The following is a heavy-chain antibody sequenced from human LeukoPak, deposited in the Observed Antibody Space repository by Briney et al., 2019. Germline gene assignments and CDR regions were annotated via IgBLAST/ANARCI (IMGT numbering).Heavy chain of an antibody. J-gene: IGHJ5*02. CDR2: IYHDGTT. Sequence: PSETLSLTCTVSGGSISSGSYYWGWIRQSPGKGLEWIGSIYHDGTTSYKTSLKSRATISVDTSKNQFSLKLISVTVADTAIYYCARVAAPSGWFASRFDPWGQGTLVTVSS. CDR1: GGSISSGSYY. D-gene: IGHD3-3*01. CDR3: ARVAAPSGWFASRFDP. V-gene: IGHV4-39*07.